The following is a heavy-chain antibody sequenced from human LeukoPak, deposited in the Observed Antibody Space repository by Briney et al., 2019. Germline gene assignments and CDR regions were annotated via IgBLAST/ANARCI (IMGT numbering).Heavy chain of an antibody. CDR2: IYYSGST. Sequence: SETLSLTCAVYGGSISSSYWSWIRQPPGKGLEWIGYIYYSGSTNYNPSSKSRVAISVDTSKNQFSLKLSSVTAADTAVYYCATWGIAVAGTFDYWGQGTLVTVST. D-gene: IGHD6-19*01. J-gene: IGHJ4*02. CDR3: ATWGIAVAGTFDY. CDR1: GGSISSSY. V-gene: IGHV4-59*08.